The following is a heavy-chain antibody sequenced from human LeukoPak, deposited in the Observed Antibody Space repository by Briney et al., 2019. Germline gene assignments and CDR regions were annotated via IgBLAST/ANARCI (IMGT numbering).Heavy chain of an antibody. V-gene: IGHV4-39*01. J-gene: IGHJ5*02. CDR2: VYYSGST. D-gene: IGHD4/OR15-4a*01. CDR1: GDSITSGGFY. Sequence: SETLSLTCNVSGDSITSGGFYWVWIRQSPGKGLEWIGNVYYSGSTQYNPSLKGRVTISMDMPKNQFSLNLNSVSVTDTAIYYCARRDYAAWFDPWGQGTLVTVSS. CDR3: ARRDYAAWFDP.